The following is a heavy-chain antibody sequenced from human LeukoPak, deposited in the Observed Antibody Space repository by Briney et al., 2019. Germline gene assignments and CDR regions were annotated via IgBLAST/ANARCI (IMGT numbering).Heavy chain of an antibody. CDR3: AKCSSGWLYYFDY. Sequence: GGSLRLSCAASGFTVSSNYMSWVRQAPGKGLEWVSVIYSGGSTYYADSVKGRFTISKDNSKNTLYLQMNSLRAEDTAVYYCAKCSSGWLYYFDYWGQGTLVTVSS. CDR2: IYSGGST. J-gene: IGHJ4*02. V-gene: IGHV3-66*01. CDR1: GFTVSSNY. D-gene: IGHD6-19*01.